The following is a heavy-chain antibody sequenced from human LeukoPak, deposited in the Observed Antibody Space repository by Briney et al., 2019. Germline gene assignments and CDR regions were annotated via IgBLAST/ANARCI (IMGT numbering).Heavy chain of an antibody. V-gene: IGHV3-21*01. CDR1: GFTFSSYS. D-gene: IGHD3-10*01. CDR3: ARDFHVETRKFGYYYGSGSYSHNWFDP. CDR2: ISSSSSYI. J-gene: IGHJ5*02. Sequence: GGSLRLSCAASGFTFSSYSMNWVRQAPGKGLEWVSSISSSSSYIYYADSVKGRFTISRDNAKNSLYLQMNSLRAEDTAVYYCARDFHVETRKFGYYYGSGSYSHNWFDPWGQGTLVTVSS.